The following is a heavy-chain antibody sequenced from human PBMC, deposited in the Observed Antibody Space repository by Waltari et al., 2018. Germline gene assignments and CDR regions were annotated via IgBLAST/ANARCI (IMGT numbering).Heavy chain of an antibody. CDR3: AKDRYGWGGYSDS. V-gene: IGHV3-30*18. J-gene: IGHJ4*02. D-gene: IGHD3-10*01. Sequence: QVQLVESGGGVVQPGRSLRLSCAASGFTFSSYAMHWVRQAPGKGLGWVAVISHDGSSKKYVDSVKGRFTISRDNYKDTLYLQVTSLRAEDTAVYYCAKDRYGWGGYSDSWGQGTLVTVSS. CDR2: ISHDGSSK. CDR1: GFTFSSYA.